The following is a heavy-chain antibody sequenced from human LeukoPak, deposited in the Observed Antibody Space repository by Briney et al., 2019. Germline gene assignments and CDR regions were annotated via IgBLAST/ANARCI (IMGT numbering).Heavy chain of an antibody. CDR3: AKANSDYSNYDYYYYMDV. J-gene: IGHJ6*03. V-gene: IGHV3-30*02. CDR1: GFTSSTYG. CDR2: IRYDGSNK. D-gene: IGHD4-11*01. Sequence: GGSLRLSCAASGFTSSTYGMHWVRQAPGKGLEWVAFIRYDGSNKYYADSVKGRFTISRDNSKNTLYLQMNSLRAEDTAVYYCAKANSDYSNYDYYYYMDVWGKGTTVTVSS.